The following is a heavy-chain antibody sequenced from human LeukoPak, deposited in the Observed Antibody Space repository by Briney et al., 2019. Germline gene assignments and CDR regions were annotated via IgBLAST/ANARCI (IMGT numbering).Heavy chain of an antibody. CDR2: IYYSGST. D-gene: IGHD3-10*01. Sequence: PSETLSLTCTVSGGSISSSSYYWGWIRQPPGKGLEWIGSIYYSGSTYYNPSLKSRVTISVDTSKNQFSLKLSSVTAADTAVYYCARHGYYGSGSYGNWFDPWGQGTLVTVSS. V-gene: IGHV4-39*01. CDR1: GGSISSSSYY. CDR3: ARHGYYGSGSYGNWFDP. J-gene: IGHJ5*02.